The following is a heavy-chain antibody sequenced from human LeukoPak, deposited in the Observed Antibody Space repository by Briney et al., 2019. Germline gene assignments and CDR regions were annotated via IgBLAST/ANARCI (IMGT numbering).Heavy chain of an antibody. CDR1: GFTVSSNY. CDR3: ARGGVNTMVRGVIRYYYMDV. CDR2: IYRGGSK. V-gene: IGHV3-53*01. J-gene: IGHJ6*03. D-gene: IGHD3-10*01. Sequence: GGSLRLSCAASGFTVSSNYMSGVGQARGKGVEWVSVIYRGGSKYYADCVKGGFTISRDNSKNTLYLQMNSLSAEDTAVYYCARGGVNTMVRGVIRYYYMDVWGKGTTVTISS.